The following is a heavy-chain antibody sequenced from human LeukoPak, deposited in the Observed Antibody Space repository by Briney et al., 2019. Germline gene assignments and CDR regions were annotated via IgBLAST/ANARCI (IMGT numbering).Heavy chain of an antibody. Sequence: SETLSLTCTVSGGSINGYYWSWIRQPPGEGLEWIGYIYYSGSINYNPSLKSRVTISVDTSKNQFSLKLRSVTAADTAVYYCARYSGSYSGFDYWGQGTLVTVSS. V-gene: IGHV4-59*08. CDR3: ARYSGSYSGFDY. CDR2: IYYSGSI. CDR1: GGSINGYY. D-gene: IGHD1-26*01. J-gene: IGHJ4*02.